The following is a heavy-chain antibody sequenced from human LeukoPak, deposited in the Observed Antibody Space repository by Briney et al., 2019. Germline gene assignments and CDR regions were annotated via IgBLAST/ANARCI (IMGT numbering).Heavy chain of an antibody. J-gene: IGHJ4*02. V-gene: IGHV1-18*01. Sequence: ASVKVSCKASDYTFTSYGINWVRQAPGQGLEWMGWISAYTGNTNYAQKLQGRVTMTTDTSTSTAYMELRSLRSDETAVYYFSRFLDRDGYNFFLFWGQGTLVTVSS. CDR1: DYTFTSYG. CDR2: ISAYTGNT. D-gene: IGHD5-24*01. CDR3: SRFLDRDGYNFFLF.